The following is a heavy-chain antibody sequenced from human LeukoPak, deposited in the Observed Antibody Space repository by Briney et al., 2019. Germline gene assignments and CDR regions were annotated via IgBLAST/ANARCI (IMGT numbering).Heavy chain of an antibody. CDR2: ISDNSDTI. Sequence: GSLRLSCAASGFTFSSHAMSWVRQAPGKGLEWVSSISDNSDTIFYTDSVKGRFTISRDNSRNTLYLQMDSLRAEDTAVYYCGYRSSGYYDYWGQGTLVTVSS. V-gene: IGHV3-23*01. D-gene: IGHD3-22*01. J-gene: IGHJ4*02. CDR1: GFTFSSHA. CDR3: GYRSSGYYDY.